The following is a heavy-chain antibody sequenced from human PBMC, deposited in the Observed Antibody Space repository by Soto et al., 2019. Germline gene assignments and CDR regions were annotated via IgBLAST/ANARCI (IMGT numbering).Heavy chain of an antibody. D-gene: IGHD3-10*01. CDR3: ASSYGSGYRAFDY. J-gene: IGHJ4*02. Sequence: QVQLVQSGAVVKKPGSSVRVSCKASGDTFTFYSINWVRQAPGLGLEWMGRINPILSMSNYAQRFQGRVTMTADKSTSTAYMELSSLRSEDTAMYYCASSYGSGYRAFDYWGQGALVTVSS. CDR2: INPILSMS. CDR1: GDTFTFYS. V-gene: IGHV1-69*02.